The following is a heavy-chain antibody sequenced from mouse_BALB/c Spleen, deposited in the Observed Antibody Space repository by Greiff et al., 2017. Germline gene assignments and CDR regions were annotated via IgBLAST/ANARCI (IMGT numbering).Heavy chain of an antibody. D-gene: IGHD1-2*01. CDR3: AREGIYYGYVDYAMDY. J-gene: IGHJ4*01. Sequence: VQLKESGPELVKPGASVKMSCKASGYTFTSYVMHWVKQKPGQGLEWIGYINPYNDGTKYNEKFKGKATLTSDKSSSTAYMELSSLTSEDSAVYYCAREGIYYGYVDYAMDYWGQGTSVTVSS. V-gene: IGHV1-14*01. CDR2: INPYNDGT. CDR1: GYTFTSYV.